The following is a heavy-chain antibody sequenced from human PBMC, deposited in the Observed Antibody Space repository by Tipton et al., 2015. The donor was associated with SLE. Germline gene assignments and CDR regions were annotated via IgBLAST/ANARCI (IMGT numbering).Heavy chain of an antibody. CDR1: GGSISSHY. Sequence: TLSLTCTVSGGSISSHYWSWIRQPPGKGLEWIGYIYYSGSTYYNPSLKSRVTISVDTSKNQFSLKLSSVTAADTAVYYCARDAGSWEPYFDHWGQGTLVTVSS. D-gene: IGHD6-13*01. V-gene: IGHV4-59*11. CDR2: IYYSGST. CDR3: ARDAGSWEPYFDH. J-gene: IGHJ4*02.